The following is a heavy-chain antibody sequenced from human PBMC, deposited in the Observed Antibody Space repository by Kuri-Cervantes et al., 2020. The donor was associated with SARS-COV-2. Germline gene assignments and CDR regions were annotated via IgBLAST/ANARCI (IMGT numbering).Heavy chain of an antibody. J-gene: IGHJ4*02. Sequence: GESLKISCAASGFRFSGYPMHWVRQAPGKGLEYVSAISSDGGSTYYADSVKGRFTISRDNSKNTLSLQMSSLRAEDTAIYYCVKVVPLAGSRGYFDYWGQGTRVTVSS. D-gene: IGHD6-19*01. CDR2: ISSDGGST. V-gene: IGHV3-64D*09. CDR3: VKVVPLAGSRGYFDY. CDR1: GFRFSGYP.